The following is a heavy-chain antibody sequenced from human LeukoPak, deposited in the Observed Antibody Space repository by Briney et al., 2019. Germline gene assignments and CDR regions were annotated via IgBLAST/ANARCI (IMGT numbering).Heavy chain of an antibody. Sequence: PGGSLRLSCVASGFTFRDYAMSWVRQAPGKGLEWVSPISGSSGDTYYADSVKGRFTISRDNSKNTLYLQMNNLRAEDTAIYFCAKVRHTGGWKSYYFEFWGQGTLVTVSS. V-gene: IGHV3-23*01. CDR1: GFTFRDYA. CDR2: ISGSSGDT. D-gene: IGHD6-19*01. J-gene: IGHJ4*02. CDR3: AKVRHTGGWKSYYFEF.